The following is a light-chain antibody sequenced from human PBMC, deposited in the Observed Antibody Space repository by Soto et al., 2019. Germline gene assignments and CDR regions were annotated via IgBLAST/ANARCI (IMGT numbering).Light chain of an antibody. V-gene: IGKV1-33*01. CDR3: QPYYNLPLT. J-gene: IGKJ4*01. CDR2: DAY. CDR1: QDISSY. Sequence: DIQMTQSPSSLSSSVGGRVPITCQARQDISSYLCWYQQRPGKAPQLLISDAYTLETGAPSRFSGSGSVTHFTLTISGLLPEYIATYYCQPYYNLPLTFGGGTNVQIK.